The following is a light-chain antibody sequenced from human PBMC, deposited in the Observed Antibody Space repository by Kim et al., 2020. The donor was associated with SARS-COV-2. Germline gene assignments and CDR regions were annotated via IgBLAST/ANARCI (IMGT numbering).Light chain of an antibody. Sequence: QSAVTQPASVSGSPGQSITISCIGTSSDVGGHDYVSWYQQHPGKAPKLMIYDVSKRPSGVSNRFSGSKSGNTASLTISGLQAEDETDYYCSSYTSSSTLVFGGGTKVTVL. V-gene: IGLV2-14*01. J-gene: IGLJ2*01. CDR3: SSYTSSSTLV. CDR1: SSDVGGHDY. CDR2: DVS.